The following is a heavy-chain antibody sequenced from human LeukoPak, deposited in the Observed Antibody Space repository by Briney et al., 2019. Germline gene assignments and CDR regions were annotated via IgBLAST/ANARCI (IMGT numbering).Heavy chain of an antibody. CDR1: GFTFRTYW. V-gene: IGHV3-74*01. D-gene: IGHD4-23*01. J-gene: IGHJ3*02. CDR3: ARDLKGPVNDVFDI. Sequence: TGGSLRLYCAASGFTFRTYWMHWLRQAPGKGLMWVSHSNSDGSATSYADSVKGRFTISRDNAKNTLYLQMNSLRAEDTAVYYCARDLKGPVNDVFDIWGQGTMVTVSS. CDR2: SNSDGSAT.